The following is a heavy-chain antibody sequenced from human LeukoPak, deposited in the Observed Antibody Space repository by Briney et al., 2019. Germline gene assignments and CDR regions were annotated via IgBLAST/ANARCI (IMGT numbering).Heavy chain of an antibody. CDR2: INPSGGST. Sequence: ASVKVSCKASGYTFTSFYMHWVRQAPGQGLEWMEIINPSGGSTSYAQKFQGRVTMTRDTSTSTVYMELSSLRSEDTALYYCAKDRDIAAGSMDVWGQGTTVTVSS. D-gene: IGHD6-13*01. V-gene: IGHV1-46*01. CDR3: AKDRDIAAGSMDV. J-gene: IGHJ6*02. CDR1: GYTFTSFY.